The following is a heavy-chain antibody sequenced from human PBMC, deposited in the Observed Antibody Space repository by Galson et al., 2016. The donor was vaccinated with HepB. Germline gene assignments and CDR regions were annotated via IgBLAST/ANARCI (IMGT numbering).Heavy chain of an antibody. J-gene: IGHJ3*02. D-gene: IGHD3-10*01. CDR1: GGSISSSNW. V-gene: IGHV4-4*02. CDR3: AREFAADAFDI. Sequence: SETLSLTCAVSGGSISSSNWWSWVRQPPGKGLEWIAEIYHTGLTIYNPSLKSRVTISMDKSKNHLSLDLNSVTAADTAVYYCAREFAADAFDIWGQGTMVTVSS. CDR2: IYHTGLT.